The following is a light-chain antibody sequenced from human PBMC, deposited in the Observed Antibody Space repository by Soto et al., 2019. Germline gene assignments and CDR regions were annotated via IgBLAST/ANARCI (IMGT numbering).Light chain of an antibody. CDR1: QTISSW. CDR2: KAS. Sequence: DIQMTQSPSTLSGSVGDRVTITCRASQTISSWLAWYQQKPGKAPKLLIYKASTLKSGVPSRFSGGGSGTEFTLTISSLHPEYFATYYCQKYDSFWTFGQGTKVDIK. J-gene: IGKJ1*01. CDR3: QKYDSFWT. V-gene: IGKV1-5*03.